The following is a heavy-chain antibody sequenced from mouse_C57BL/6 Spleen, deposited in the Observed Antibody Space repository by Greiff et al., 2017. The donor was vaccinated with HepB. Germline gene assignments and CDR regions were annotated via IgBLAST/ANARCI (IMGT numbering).Heavy chain of an antibody. J-gene: IGHJ2*01. CDR1: GYAFTNYL. CDR3: ARDLTTVVATDY. CDR2: INPGSGGT. V-gene: IGHV1-54*01. Sequence: VQLQQSGAELVRPGTSVKVSCKASGYAFTNYLIEWVKQRPGQGLEWIGVINPGSGGTNYNEKFKSKATLTVDKSSSTAYMQLSSLTSEDSAVYYCARDLTTVVATDYWGQGTTLTVSS. D-gene: IGHD1-1*01.